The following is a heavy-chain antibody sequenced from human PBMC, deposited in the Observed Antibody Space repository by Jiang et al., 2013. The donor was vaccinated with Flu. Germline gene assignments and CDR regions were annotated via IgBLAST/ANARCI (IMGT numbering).Heavy chain of an antibody. Sequence: CKASGYTFTSYYMHWVRQAPGQGLEWMGIINPSGGSTSYAQKFQGRVTMTRDTSTSTVYMELSSLGSEDTAVYYCARVIGIWREGRSFPFDYWGQGTLVTVSS. CDR1: GYTFTSYY. V-gene: IGHV1-46*01. CDR2: INPSGGST. CDR3: ARVIGIWREGRSFPFDY. J-gene: IGHJ4*02. D-gene: IGHD2-15*01.